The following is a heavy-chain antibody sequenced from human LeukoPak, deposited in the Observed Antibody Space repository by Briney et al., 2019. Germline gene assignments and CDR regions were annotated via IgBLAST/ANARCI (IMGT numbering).Heavy chain of an antibody. Sequence: GGSLRLSCAASGFTFSSYGMHWVRQAPGKGLEWVAVISYDGSNKFYADSVKGRFTISRDNSKNTLYLQMNSLRTEDTAVYYCAKRAYYYDSSGKWPDYWGQGTLVTVSS. D-gene: IGHD3-22*01. CDR2: ISYDGSNK. V-gene: IGHV3-30*18. CDR3: AKRAYYYDSSGKWPDY. CDR1: GFTFSSYG. J-gene: IGHJ4*02.